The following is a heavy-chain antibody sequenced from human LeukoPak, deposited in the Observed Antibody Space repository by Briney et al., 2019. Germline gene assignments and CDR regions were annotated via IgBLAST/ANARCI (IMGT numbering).Heavy chain of an antibody. J-gene: IGHJ5*02. CDR3: AIAVPAVLRLLEWTASFDP. Sequence: SVKVSCKASGGTFSSYAISWVRQAPGQGLEWMGGIIPIFGTANYAQKFQGRVTITADESTSTAYMELSSLRSEDKAVYYRAIAVPAVLRLLEWTASFDPWGQGTLVTVSS. V-gene: IGHV1-69*13. D-gene: IGHD3-3*01. CDR1: GGTFSSYA. CDR2: IIPIFGTA.